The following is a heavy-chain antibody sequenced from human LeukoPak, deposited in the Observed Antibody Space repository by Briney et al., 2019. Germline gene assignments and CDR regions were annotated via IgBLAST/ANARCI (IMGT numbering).Heavy chain of an antibody. D-gene: IGHD6-19*01. J-gene: IGHJ4*02. CDR3: ARGFSSGWYLKYYFDY. Sequence: SGTLSLTCAVSGGSISSSNWWSWVRQPPGKGLEWIGEIYHSGSTNYNPSLKSRVTISVDKSKNQFSLKLSSVTAADTAVYYCARGFSSGWYLKYYFDYWGQGTLVTVSS. CDR1: GGSISSSNW. CDR2: IYHSGST. V-gene: IGHV4-4*02.